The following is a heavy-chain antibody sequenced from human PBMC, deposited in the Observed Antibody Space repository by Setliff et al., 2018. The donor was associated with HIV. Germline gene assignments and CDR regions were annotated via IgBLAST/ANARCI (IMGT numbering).Heavy chain of an antibody. CDR2: ISDSGRTI. Sequence: GSLRLSCAASGFTFSSYSMNWVRQAPGKGLEWLSYISDSGRTIYYAGSVKGRFTISRDNAKNSLYLQMNRLRAEDTAVYYCAKMGATWFDPWGQGTLVTVSS. CDR1: GFTFSSYS. D-gene: IGHD1-26*01. J-gene: IGHJ5*02. CDR3: AKMGATWFDP. V-gene: IGHV3-48*04.